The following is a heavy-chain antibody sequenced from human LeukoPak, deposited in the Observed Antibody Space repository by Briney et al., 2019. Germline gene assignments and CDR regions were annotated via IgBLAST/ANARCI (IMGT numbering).Heavy chain of an antibody. J-gene: IGHJ6*04. CDR1: GFTFSSYV. Sequence: GGSERLSCAASGFTFSSYVMSWLRQAPGKGLEWVSAISGSGGRTYYADSVKGRFTISRDNAKNSLYLQMNSLRAEDTAVYYCAELGITMIGGVWGKGTTVTISS. CDR3: AELGITMIGGV. V-gene: IGHV3-23*01. CDR2: ISGSGGRT. D-gene: IGHD3-10*02.